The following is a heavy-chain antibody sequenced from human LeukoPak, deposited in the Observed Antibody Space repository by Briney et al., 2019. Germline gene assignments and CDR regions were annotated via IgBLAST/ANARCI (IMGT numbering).Heavy chain of an antibody. Sequence: GGSLRLSCAASGFTFSSYNMNWVRQAPGKGLEWASHISSSSTTIYYADSVKGQFTISRDNAKNSLYLQMNSLRAEDTAVYYCATHSGTPGGGDTFDIWGQGAMVTVSS. CDR1: GFTFSSYN. D-gene: IGHD3-10*01. CDR2: ISSSSTTI. CDR3: ATHSGTPGGGDTFDI. V-gene: IGHV3-48*01. J-gene: IGHJ3*02.